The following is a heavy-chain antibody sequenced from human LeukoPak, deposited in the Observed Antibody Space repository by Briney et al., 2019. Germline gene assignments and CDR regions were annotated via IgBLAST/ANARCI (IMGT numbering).Heavy chain of an antibody. CDR1: GYTFTSYG. V-gene: IGHV1-18*01. CDR3: ASEIAAGGWFDP. D-gene: IGHD6-13*01. Sequence: EASVKVSCKASGYTFTSYGISLVRQAPGQGLEWMGWISAYNGNTNYAQKLQGRVTMTTDTSTSTAYMELRSLRSDDTAVYYCASEIAAGGWFDPWGQGTLVTVSS. J-gene: IGHJ5*02. CDR2: ISAYNGNT.